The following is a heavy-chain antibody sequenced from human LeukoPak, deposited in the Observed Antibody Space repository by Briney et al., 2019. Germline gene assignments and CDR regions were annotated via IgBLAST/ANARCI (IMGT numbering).Heavy chain of an antibody. CDR1: GGSISSDDYY. Sequence: PSQTLSLTCTVSGGSISSDDYYWSWIRQPPGKGLEWIGYFYYSGSTYYSPSLKSRITISVDTSKNQFSLKLSSVTAADTAVYYCARGAGGHYYDSSGYYPVDWYFDLWGRGTLVTVSS. D-gene: IGHD3-22*01. V-gene: IGHV4-30-4*01. CDR2: FYYSGST. CDR3: ARGAGGHYYDSSGYYPVDWYFDL. J-gene: IGHJ2*01.